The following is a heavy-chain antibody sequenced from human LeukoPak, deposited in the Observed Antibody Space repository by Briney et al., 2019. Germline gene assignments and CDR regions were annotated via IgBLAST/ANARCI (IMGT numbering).Heavy chain of an antibody. CDR2: INHSGST. CDR3: ARCPQPVRVYYFDY. J-gene: IGHJ4*02. CDR1: GGSFSGYY. Sequence: SETLSLTCAVYGGSFSGYYWSWIRQPPWKGLEWIGEINHSGSTNYNPSLKSRVTISVDTSKNQFSLKLSSVTAADTAVYYCARCPQPVRVYYFDYWGQGTLVTVSS. V-gene: IGHV4-34*01. D-gene: IGHD2-2*01.